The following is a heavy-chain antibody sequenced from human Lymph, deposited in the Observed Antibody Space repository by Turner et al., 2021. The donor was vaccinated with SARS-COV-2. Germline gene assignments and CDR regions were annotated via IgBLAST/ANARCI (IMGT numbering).Heavy chain of an antibody. V-gene: IGHV4-59*01. CDR1: GGSISSYY. J-gene: IGHJ4*02. CDR3: ARGFDY. CDR2: IYYSGST. Sequence: QVQLQESGPGLVKPSETLSLTCTVSGGSISSYYWSWIRQPPGKGLEWIGYIYYSGSTNYNPSLKSRVTISVDTSKNQFSLKLSSVTAADTAVYYGARGFDYWGQGTLVTVSS.